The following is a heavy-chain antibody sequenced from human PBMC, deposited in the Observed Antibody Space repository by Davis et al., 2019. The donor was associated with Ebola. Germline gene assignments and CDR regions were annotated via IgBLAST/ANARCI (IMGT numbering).Heavy chain of an antibody. Sequence: GESLKISCAASGFTFSGSAMHWVRQASGKGLEWVGRIRSKANSYATAYAASVKGRFTISSDDSKNTAYLQMNSLKTEDTAVYYCTRSSPDYWGQGTLVTVSS. CDR2: IRSKANSYAT. CDR1: GFTFSGSA. J-gene: IGHJ4*02. V-gene: IGHV3-73*01. CDR3: TRSSPDY.